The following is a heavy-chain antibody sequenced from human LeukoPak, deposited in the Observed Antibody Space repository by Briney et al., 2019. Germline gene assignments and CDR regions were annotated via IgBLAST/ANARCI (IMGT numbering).Heavy chain of an antibody. D-gene: IGHD2-2*02. Sequence: GGSLRLSCAASGFTFSSYGMHWVRQAPGKGLEWVAVIWYDGSNKYYADSVKGRFTISRDNSKNTLYLQMNSPRAEDTAVYYCVRMEAAAISGCDYWGQGTLVTVSS. J-gene: IGHJ4*02. CDR2: IWYDGSNK. CDR1: GFTFSSYG. V-gene: IGHV3-33*01. CDR3: VRMEAAAISGCDY.